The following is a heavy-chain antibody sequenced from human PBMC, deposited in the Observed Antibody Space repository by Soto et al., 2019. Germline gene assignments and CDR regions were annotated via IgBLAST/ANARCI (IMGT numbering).Heavy chain of an antibody. J-gene: IGHJ6*02. Sequence: QVQLVQSGAEVKKPGSSVKVSCKASGGTFSSYTISWVRQAPGQGLEWMGRIIPILGIANYEQKFQGRDTITADKSXXTXYXXLSSLRSEDTAVYYCARSRDSSGYYLSGYYYGMDVWGQGTTVTVSS. CDR1: GGTFSSYT. D-gene: IGHD3-22*01. CDR2: IIPILGIA. CDR3: ARSRDSSGYYLSGYYYGMDV. V-gene: IGHV1-69*02.